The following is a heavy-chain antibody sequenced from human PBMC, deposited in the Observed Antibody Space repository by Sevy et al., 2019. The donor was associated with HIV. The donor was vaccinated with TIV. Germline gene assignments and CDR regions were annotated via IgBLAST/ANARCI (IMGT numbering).Heavy chain of an antibody. CDR2: TSHDGKYN. Sequence: GGFLRLSCAGSGFTFSSYDMHWVRQAPGKGLEWVAVTSHDGKYNNYADSVKVRFTISRDNFKNTLYLQMNSLRVEDTAVYFCARLFCCGGDCYYLDYWGQGALVTVSS. CDR1: GFTFSSYD. J-gene: IGHJ4*02. V-gene: IGHV3-30*04. CDR3: ARLFCCGGDCYYLDY. D-gene: IGHD2-21*02.